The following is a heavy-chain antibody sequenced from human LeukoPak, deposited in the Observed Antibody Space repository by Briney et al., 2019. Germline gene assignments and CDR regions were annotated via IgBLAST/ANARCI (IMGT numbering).Heavy chain of an antibody. CDR3: AIGLSGSGWYHPPQDY. J-gene: IGHJ4*02. D-gene: IGHD6-19*01. CDR2: IIPIFGTA. V-gene: IGHV1-69*06. CDR1: GGTFSSYA. Sequence: SVKVSCKASGGTFSSYAISWVRQAPGQGLEWMGGIIPIFGTANYAQKFQGRVTITADKSTSTAYMALSSLRSEDTAVYYCAIGLSGSGWYHPPQDYWGQGTLVTVSS.